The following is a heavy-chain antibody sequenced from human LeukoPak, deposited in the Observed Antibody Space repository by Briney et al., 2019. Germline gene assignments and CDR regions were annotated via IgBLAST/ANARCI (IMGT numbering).Heavy chain of an antibody. D-gene: IGHD4-17*01. CDR3: ARLMTTVTAGWFDP. Sequence: GRSLRLSCAASGFTFSSYAMHWIRQAPGKGLEWVAVISYDGSIKYYADSVKGRFTISSDNSKKTLYLKMNSLTAEDTAVYYCARLMTTVTAGWFDPWGQGTLVTVSS. V-gene: IGHV3-30*01. CDR1: GFTFSSYA. J-gene: IGHJ5*02. CDR2: ISYDGSIK.